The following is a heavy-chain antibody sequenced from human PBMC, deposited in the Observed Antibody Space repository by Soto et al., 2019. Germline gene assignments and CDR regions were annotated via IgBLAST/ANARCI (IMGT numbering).Heavy chain of an antibody. J-gene: IGHJ5*02. D-gene: IGHD3-10*01. V-gene: IGHV4-59*01. Sequence: SETLSLTCTVSGGSISSYYWSWIRQPPGKGLEWIGYIYYSGSTNYNPSLKSRVTISVDTSKNQFSLKLSSVTAAGTAVYYCATLTGDMVRGVIITKWFDPWGQGTLVTVS. CDR3: ATLTGDMVRGVIITKWFDP. CDR2: IYYSGST. CDR1: GGSISSYY.